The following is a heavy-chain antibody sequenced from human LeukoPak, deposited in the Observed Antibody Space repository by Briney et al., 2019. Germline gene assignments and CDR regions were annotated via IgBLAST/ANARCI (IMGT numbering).Heavy chain of an antibody. CDR3: AKDGIVVVPAANSVVGLHFDY. J-gene: IGHJ4*02. Sequence: TGGSLRLSCAASGFTFSSYAMSWVRQAPGKGLEWVSAISGSGGSTYYADSVKGRFTISRDDSKNTLYLQMNSLRAEDTAVYYCAKDGIVVVPAANSVVGLHFDYWGQGTLVTVSS. V-gene: IGHV3-23*01. CDR2: ISGSGGST. D-gene: IGHD2-2*01. CDR1: GFTFSSYA.